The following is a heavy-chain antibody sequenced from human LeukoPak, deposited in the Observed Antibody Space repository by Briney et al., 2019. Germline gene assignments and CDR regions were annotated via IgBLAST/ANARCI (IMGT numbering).Heavy chain of an antibody. D-gene: IGHD5-12*01. J-gene: IGHJ4*02. CDR3: AKDREGLSSGYDLEYFDY. CDR2: ISGSGGTT. V-gene: IGHV3-23*01. Sequence: GGSLRLSCAASGFTVSSNYMNWVRQAPGKGLEWVSAISGSGGTTYYADSVKGRFTISRDNSKNTLFLQMNSLRAEDTAIYYCAKDREGLSSGYDLEYFDYWGQGTLVTVSS. CDR1: GFTVSSNY.